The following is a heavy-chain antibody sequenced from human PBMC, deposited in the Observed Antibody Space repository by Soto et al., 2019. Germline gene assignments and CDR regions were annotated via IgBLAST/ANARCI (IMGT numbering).Heavy chain of an antibody. D-gene: IGHD6-19*01. V-gene: IGHV3-30*03. CDR3: ASQQWRAPV. Sequence: GSLRLSCAASGFPFSNYGMHWVRQAPGKGLEWVAVISFDGHNQDYADSVKGRFTISRDNSKSTLYLQMNSLRAEDTAVYYCASQQWRAPVWGQGTLVTVSS. J-gene: IGHJ4*02. CDR2: ISFDGHNQ. CDR1: GFPFSNYG.